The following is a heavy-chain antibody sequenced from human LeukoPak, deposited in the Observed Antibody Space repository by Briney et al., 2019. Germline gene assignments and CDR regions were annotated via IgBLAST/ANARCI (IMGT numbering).Heavy chain of an antibody. D-gene: IGHD3-16*01. CDR1: GDSVSSNSAA. V-gene: IGHV6-1*01. CDR2: TYYRSKWYN. CDR3: ASSPRGWFDP. J-gene: IGHJ5*02. Sequence: SQTFSLTCAISGDSVSSNSAAWNWIRQPPSRGLEWLGRTYYRSKWYNDYAVSVKSRITINPDTSKNQFSLQLNSVTPEDTAVYYCASSPRGWFDPWGQGTLVTVSS.